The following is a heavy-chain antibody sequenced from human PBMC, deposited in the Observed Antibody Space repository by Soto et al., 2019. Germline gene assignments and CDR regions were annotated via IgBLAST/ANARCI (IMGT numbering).Heavy chain of an antibody. Sequence: QVQLVESGGGVVQPGRSLRLSCAASGFTFSSYAMHWVRQAPGKGLEWVAVISYDGSNKYYADSVKGRFTISRDNSKNTLYLQMNSLRAEDTAVYYCARDPIIAAPFGPYGMDVWGQGTTVTVSS. CDR1: GFTFSSYA. D-gene: IGHD6-6*01. CDR2: ISYDGSNK. V-gene: IGHV3-30-3*01. CDR3: ARDPIIAAPFGPYGMDV. J-gene: IGHJ6*02.